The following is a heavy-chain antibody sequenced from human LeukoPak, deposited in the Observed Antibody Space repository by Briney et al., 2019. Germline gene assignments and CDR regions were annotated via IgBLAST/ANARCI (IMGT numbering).Heavy chain of an antibody. CDR3: AKDERQWLVLRPYNWFDP. V-gene: IGHV3-30*02. Sequence: GGSLRLSCAASGFTFSSYGMHWVRQAPGKGLEWVAFIRYDGSNKYYADSVKGRFTISRDNSKNTLYLQMNSLRAEDTAVYYCAKDERQWLVLRPYNWFDPWGQGTLVTVSS. D-gene: IGHD6-19*01. J-gene: IGHJ5*02. CDR2: IRYDGSNK. CDR1: GFTFSSYG.